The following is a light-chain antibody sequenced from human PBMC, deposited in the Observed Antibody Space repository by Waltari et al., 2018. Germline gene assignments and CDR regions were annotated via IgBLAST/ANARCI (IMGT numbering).Light chain of an antibody. CDR1: SSDAGGYNY. CDR2: DVS. J-gene: IGLJ3*02. Sequence: QSALTQPASVSGSPAQSITLSCTGTSSDAGGYNYVSWYQQHPGKVHKLLIFDVSNRPSGVSNRFSGSKSGNTASLTISGLQAEDESDYYCCSFTSRSTWVFGGGTKLTVL. V-gene: IGLV2-14*01. CDR3: CSFTSRSTWV.